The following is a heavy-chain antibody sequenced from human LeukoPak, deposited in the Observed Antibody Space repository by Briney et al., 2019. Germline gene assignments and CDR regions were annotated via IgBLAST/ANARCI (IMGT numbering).Heavy chain of an antibody. CDR2: ISSGSTYT. J-gene: IGHJ4*02. Sequence: GGSLRLSCEVSGFTFSDHYMSWIRQAPGKRLEWVSYISSGSTYTNYADSVEGRFTISRDNAKNSLYLQTNSLRAEDTAVYYCARGDYGGDYFDYWGQGTLVTVSS. CDR1: GFTFSDHY. CDR3: ARGDYGGDYFDY. D-gene: IGHD4-23*01. V-gene: IGHV3-11*05.